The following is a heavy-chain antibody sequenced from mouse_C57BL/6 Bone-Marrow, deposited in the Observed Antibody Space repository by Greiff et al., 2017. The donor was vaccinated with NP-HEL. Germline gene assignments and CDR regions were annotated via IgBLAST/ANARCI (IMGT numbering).Heavy chain of an antibody. CDR1: GYTFTSYG. V-gene: IGHV1-81*01. Sequence: QVHVKQSGAELARPGASVKLSCKASGYTFTSYGISWVKQRTGQGLEWIGEIYPRSGNTYYNEKFKGKATLTADKSSSTAYMELRSLTSEDSAVYFCARNDNYFDYWGQGTTLTVSS. D-gene: IGHD2-12*01. J-gene: IGHJ2*01. CDR3: ARNDNYFDY. CDR2: IYPRSGNT.